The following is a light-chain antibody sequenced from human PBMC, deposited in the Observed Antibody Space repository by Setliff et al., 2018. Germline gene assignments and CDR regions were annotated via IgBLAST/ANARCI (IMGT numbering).Light chain of an antibody. CDR3: CSHTATLNPFA. CDR2: DAT. V-gene: IGLV2-14*03. Sequence: QSALAQPASVSGSPGQSIAISCTGSSSDVGGSNHVSWYQQHPGKAPTLILYDATKRPSGVSSRFSGFKSGNTASLTISGLQAEDDADYYCCSHTATLNPFAFGTGTKVTVL. J-gene: IGLJ1*01. CDR1: SSDVGGSNH.